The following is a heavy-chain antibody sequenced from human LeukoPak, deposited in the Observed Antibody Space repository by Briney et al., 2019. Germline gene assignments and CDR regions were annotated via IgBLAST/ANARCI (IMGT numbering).Heavy chain of an antibody. D-gene: IGHD3-16*02. Sequence: GGSLRLSCAASGFTFSSYGIHWVRQAPGKGLEWVAFIRYDASNIYYADSVKGQFTISRDNSKNTLYLQMNSLRAEDTALYYCAKLSAGDPAGYMDVWGKGTTVTVSS. V-gene: IGHV3-30*02. CDR2: IRYDASNI. CDR3: AKLSAGDPAGYMDV. J-gene: IGHJ6*03. CDR1: GFTFSSYG.